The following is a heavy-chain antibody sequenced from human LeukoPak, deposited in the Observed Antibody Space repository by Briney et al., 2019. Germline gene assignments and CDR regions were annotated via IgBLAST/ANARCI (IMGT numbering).Heavy chain of an antibody. J-gene: IGHJ4*02. CDR1: GGSISSSSYY. Sequence: PSETLSLTCTVSGGSISSSSYYWGWIRQPPGKGLEWIGSIYYSGSTYYNPSLKSRVTISVDTSKNQFSLKLSSVTAADTAVYYCARSQEGGGSSWYGDFDYWGQGTLVTVSS. CDR2: IYYSGST. V-gene: IGHV4-39*01. CDR3: ARSQEGGGSSWYGDFDY. D-gene: IGHD6-13*01.